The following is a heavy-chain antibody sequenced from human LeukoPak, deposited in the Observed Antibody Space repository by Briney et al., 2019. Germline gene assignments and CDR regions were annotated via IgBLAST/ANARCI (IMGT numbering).Heavy chain of an antibody. J-gene: IGHJ4*02. D-gene: IGHD2-2*03. CDR1: GGSISSGGYY. Sequence: SETLSLNCTVSGGSISSGGYYWSWIRQHPGKGLEWIGYIYYSGSTYYNPSLKSRVTISVDTSKNQFSLKLSSVTAVDTAVYYCARLASGYCSSTSCSYWGQGTLVTVSS. CDR3: ARLASGYCSSTSCSY. V-gene: IGHV4-31*03. CDR2: IYYSGST.